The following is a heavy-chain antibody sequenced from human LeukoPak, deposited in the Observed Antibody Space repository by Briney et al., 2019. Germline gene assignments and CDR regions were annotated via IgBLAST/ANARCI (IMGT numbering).Heavy chain of an antibody. V-gene: IGHV3-30*18. D-gene: IGHD3-3*01. CDR1: GFTSSSYG. Sequence: GRSLRLSCAASGFTSSSYGMHWVRQAPGKGLEWVAVISYDGSNKYYADSVKGRFTISRDNSKNTLYLQMNSLRAEDTAVYYCAKEENDFWSGQRDWGQGTLVTVSS. CDR3: AKEENDFWSGQRD. J-gene: IGHJ4*02. CDR2: ISYDGSNK.